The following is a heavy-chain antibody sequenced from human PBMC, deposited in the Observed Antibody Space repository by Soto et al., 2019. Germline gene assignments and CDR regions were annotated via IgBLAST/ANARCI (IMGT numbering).Heavy chain of an antibody. V-gene: IGHV3-23*01. D-gene: IGHD4-4*01. CDR3: AKSYDYTSHYYYYYMDV. CDR2: ISGSGGST. Sequence: GGSLRLSCAASGFTFSSYAMSWVRQAPGKGLEWVSAISGSGGSTYYADSVKGRFTISRDNSKNTLYLQMNSLRAEDTAVYYCAKSYDYTSHYYYYYMDVWGKGTTVTVSS. CDR1: GFTFSSYA. J-gene: IGHJ6*03.